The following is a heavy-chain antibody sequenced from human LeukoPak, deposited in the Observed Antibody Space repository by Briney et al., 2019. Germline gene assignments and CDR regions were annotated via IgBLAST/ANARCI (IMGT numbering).Heavy chain of an antibody. Sequence: PSETLSLTCTVSGGSISSNYWSWIRQPAGKGLEWIGRIYTSGSTNYNPPLKSRVTMSVDTSKNQVSLRLTSVTAADTAVYYCARDKYCSSTTCYGLSAFDIWGQGTMVTVSS. CDR1: GGSISSNY. CDR3: ARDKYCSSTTCYGLSAFDI. D-gene: IGHD2-2*01. CDR2: IYTSGST. J-gene: IGHJ3*02. V-gene: IGHV4-4*07.